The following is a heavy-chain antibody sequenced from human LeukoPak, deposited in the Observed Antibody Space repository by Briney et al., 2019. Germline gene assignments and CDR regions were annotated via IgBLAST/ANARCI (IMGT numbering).Heavy chain of an antibody. CDR2: ISGTSSHL. V-gene: IGHV3-21*01. CDR3: ATVRSPFSGSYPGYFDY. Sequence: GGSLRLSCAASGFTFSSYSMNWVRQAPGKGLEWVSYISGTSSHLYYADPVKGRFTISRDNAKNSLYLQMNSLTAEDTAVYYCATVRSPFSGSYPGYFDYWGQGTQVTVSS. J-gene: IGHJ4*02. D-gene: IGHD1-26*01. CDR1: GFTFSSYS.